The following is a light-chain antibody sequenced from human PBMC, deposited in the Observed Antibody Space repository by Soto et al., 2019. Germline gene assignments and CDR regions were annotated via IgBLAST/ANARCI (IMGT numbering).Light chain of an antibody. CDR1: SSDVGGYNY. CDR2: DVS. J-gene: IGLJ1*01. Sequence: QSALTQPRSVSGSPGQSVTISCTGTSSDVGGYNYVSWYQQHPGKAPKLMIYDVSKRPSGVPDRFSGSKSDNTASLTISGLQAEDEDDYYCCSYAGSYTYVFGTGTKVTVL. CDR3: CSYAGSYTYV. V-gene: IGLV2-11*01.